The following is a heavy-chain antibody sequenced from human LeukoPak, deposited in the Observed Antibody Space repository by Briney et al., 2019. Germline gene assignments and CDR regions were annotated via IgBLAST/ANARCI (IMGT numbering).Heavy chain of an antibody. CDR3: ARALIPYYDILTGYYSGAEFDY. D-gene: IGHD3-9*01. V-gene: IGHV3-23*05. Sequence: GGSLRLSCEASGFTFSAYAMTWVRQAPGKGLEWVSSIGSDNKPHYSESVKGRFAISRDNSKSMLFLQLNGLRSDDTAVYYCARALIPYYDILTGYYSGAEFDYWGQGTLVTVSS. J-gene: IGHJ4*02. CDR2: IGSDNKP. CDR1: GFTFSAYA.